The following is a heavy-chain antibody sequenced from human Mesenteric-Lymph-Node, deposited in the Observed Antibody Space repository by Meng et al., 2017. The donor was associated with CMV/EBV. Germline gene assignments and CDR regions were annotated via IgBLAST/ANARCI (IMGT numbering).Heavy chain of an antibody. Sequence: SLKISCAASGFTFDDYAMHWVRQAPGKGLEWVSGITWNSGVIDYADSVKGRFTTSRDNAKNSLYLQMNSLRPEDTAFYYCATVTTSSPGWGQGTLVTVSS. CDR3: ATVTTSSPG. V-gene: IGHV3-9*01. J-gene: IGHJ4*02. CDR1: GFTFDDYA. CDR2: ITWNSGVI. D-gene: IGHD3-22*01.